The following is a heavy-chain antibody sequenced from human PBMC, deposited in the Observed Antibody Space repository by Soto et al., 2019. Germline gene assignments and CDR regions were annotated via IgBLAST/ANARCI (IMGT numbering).Heavy chain of an antibody. Sequence: SETLSLTCTVSGGSLGSSSSYWGWLRQSPGKGLEWIGNTYYSGNTFYNPSLKSRVTISVDTSKNQFYLHLSSVTAADTAIFYCASIAAPGTTHFDFWGQGTLVTVSS. CDR2: TYYSGNT. CDR3: ASIAAPGTTHFDF. D-gene: IGHD6-13*01. V-gene: IGHV4-39*01. J-gene: IGHJ4*02. CDR1: GGSLGSSSSY.